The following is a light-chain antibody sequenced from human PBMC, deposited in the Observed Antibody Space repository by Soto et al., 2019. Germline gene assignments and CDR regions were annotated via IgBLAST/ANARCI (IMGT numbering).Light chain of an antibody. CDR2: EVS. CDR1: SSDVGGYNY. J-gene: IGLJ1*01. CDR3: GSYTSINTGV. V-gene: IGLV2-14*01. Sequence: QSVLTQPASVSGSPGQSITISCNGTSSDVGGYNYVSWYQQHPGKAPKVMIYEVSNRPSGVSNRFSGSKSGNTASLTISGLQAEDEADYYCGSYTSINTGVFGTGTKVTVL.